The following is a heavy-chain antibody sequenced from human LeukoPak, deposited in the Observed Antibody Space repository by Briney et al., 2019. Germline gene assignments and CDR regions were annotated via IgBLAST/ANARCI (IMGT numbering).Heavy chain of an antibody. J-gene: IGHJ4*02. CDR1: GDTFSSYA. CDR3: ARSEDTAMAPGPYY. V-gene: IGHV1-69*05. Sequence: GSSVKVPCKASGDTFSSYAISWVRQAPGQGLEWMGGIIPIFGTANYAQKFQGRVTIATDESTSTAYMELSSLRSEDTAVYYCARSEDTAMAPGPYYWGQGTLVTVSS. CDR2: IIPIFGTA. D-gene: IGHD5-18*01.